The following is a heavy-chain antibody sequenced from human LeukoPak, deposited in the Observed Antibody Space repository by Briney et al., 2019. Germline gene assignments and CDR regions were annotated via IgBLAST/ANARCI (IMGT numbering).Heavy chain of an antibody. Sequence: GRSLRLSCAASGFTFDDYAMHWVRQAPGKGLEWVSGISWNSGSIGYADSVKGRFTISRDNAKNSLYLQMNSLRAEDTALYYCAKDRGPYGSGSYYGWFDPWGQETLVTVSS. J-gene: IGHJ5*02. CDR2: ISWNSGSI. D-gene: IGHD3-10*01. CDR1: GFTFDDYA. V-gene: IGHV3-9*01. CDR3: AKDRGPYGSGSYYGWFDP.